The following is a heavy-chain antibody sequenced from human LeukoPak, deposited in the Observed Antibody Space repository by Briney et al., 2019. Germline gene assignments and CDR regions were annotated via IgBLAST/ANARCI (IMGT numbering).Heavy chain of an antibody. D-gene: IGHD3-22*01. CDR1: GGSFSGYH. Sequence: PSETLSLTCAVYGGSFSGYHWTWIRQSPGKGLEWIGDINRSGSTSYNPSLKSRLTISVDTSKNQFSLKLRSVTAADTAVYYCARGRHDITMIVVVMTSVSYYLDVWGKGTTVTVS. V-gene: IGHV4-34*01. J-gene: IGHJ6*03. CDR3: ARGRHDITMIVVVMTSVSYYLDV. CDR2: INRSGST.